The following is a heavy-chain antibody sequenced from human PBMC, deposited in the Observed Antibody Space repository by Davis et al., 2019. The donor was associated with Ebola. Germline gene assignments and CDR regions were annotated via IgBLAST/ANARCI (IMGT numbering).Heavy chain of an antibody. V-gene: IGHV4-39*01. Sequence: MPGGFLRLSCTVSGGSISSSSYYWGWIRQPPGKGLEWIGEINHSGSTNYNPSLKSRVTISVDTSKNQFSLKLSSVTAADTAVYYCARHSIYYYDSSGYYLDNWFDPWGQGTLVTVSS. J-gene: IGHJ5*02. CDR2: INHSGST. CDR3: ARHSIYYYDSSGYYLDNWFDP. CDR1: GGSISSSSYY. D-gene: IGHD3-22*01.